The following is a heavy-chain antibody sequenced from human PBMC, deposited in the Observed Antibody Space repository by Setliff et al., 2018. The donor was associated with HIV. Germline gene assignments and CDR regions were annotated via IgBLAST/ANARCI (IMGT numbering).Heavy chain of an antibody. Sequence: SETLSLTCTVSAASIRNSYWTWIRQPAGKGLEWIGRIYPSGTINYNPFLWSRASISMDKPRNYFSLEMASMTAADTAVYFCVRNHEWALGTWGQGLLVTVSS. CDR1: AASIRNSY. D-gene: IGHD1-26*01. CDR3: VRNHEWALGT. V-gene: IGHV4-4*07. CDR2: IYPSGTI. J-gene: IGHJ5*02.